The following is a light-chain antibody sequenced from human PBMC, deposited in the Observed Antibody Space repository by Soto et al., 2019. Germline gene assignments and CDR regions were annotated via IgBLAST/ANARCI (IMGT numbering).Light chain of an antibody. Sequence: EIVLTQSPGILSLSPGERATLSCRASQSVNSNYLAWYQQKPGQAPRLLIYDASSRATAIPDRFSGSGSGTDFTLTISRLEPEDFAVCYCQQYGSSPCTFGQGTNLEI. CDR3: QQYGSSPCT. CDR1: QSVNSNY. V-gene: IGKV3-20*01. CDR2: DAS. J-gene: IGKJ2*02.